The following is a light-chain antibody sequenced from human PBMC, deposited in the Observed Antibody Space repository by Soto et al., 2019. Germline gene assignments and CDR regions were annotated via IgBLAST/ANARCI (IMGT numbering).Light chain of an antibody. CDR2: WAS. V-gene: IGKV4-1*01. CDR3: QQYYGTPPYT. CDR1: QSVLSSSNNMNS. Sequence: DIVMTQSPDSLAVSLGERATINCKSSQSVLSSSNNMNSLAWYQQKPGQPPKLLIYWASIRQFGVPDRFSGSGSCTDFTLTISSLQAEDVAVDYCQQYYGTPPYTFGQGTKLEI. J-gene: IGKJ2*01.